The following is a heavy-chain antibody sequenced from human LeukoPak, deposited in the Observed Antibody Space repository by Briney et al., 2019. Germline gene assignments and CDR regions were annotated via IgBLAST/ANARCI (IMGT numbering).Heavy chain of an antibody. CDR3: ARDEPRTSMTGTTCSFDY. D-gene: IGHD1-7*01. CDR1: GGSISSYS. CDR2: IYYSGST. J-gene: IGHJ4*02. Sequence: SETLSLPCTAFGGSISSYSWSWFRQPPGKGLEWIGYIYYSGSTNYNPSLKSRVTISVYTSKKQFSLKLSSVTAADTAVYYWARDEPRTSMTGTTCSFDYWGQGTLVTVSS. V-gene: IGHV4-59*01.